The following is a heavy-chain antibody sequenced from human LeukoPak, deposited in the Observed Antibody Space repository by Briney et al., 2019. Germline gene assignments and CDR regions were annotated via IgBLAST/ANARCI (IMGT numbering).Heavy chain of an antibody. CDR1: GGSISSSSYY. J-gene: IGHJ5*02. CDR3: ARLITVNDWFDP. V-gene: IGHV4-39*01. CDR2: IYYSGST. Sequence: PSETLSLTCTVSGGSISSSSYYWGWIRQPPGKGLEWIGSIYYSGSTYYNPSLKSRVTISVDTSKNQFSLKLSSVTAAGTAVYYCARLITVNDWFDPWGQGTLVTVSS. D-gene: IGHD2/OR15-2a*01.